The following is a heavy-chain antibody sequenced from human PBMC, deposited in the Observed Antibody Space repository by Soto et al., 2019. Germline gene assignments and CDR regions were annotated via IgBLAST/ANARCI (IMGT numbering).Heavy chain of an antibody. CDR1: GGSISSYY. CDR2: IYYSGST. Sequence: LSLTCTVPGGSISSYYWSWIRQPPGKGLEWIGYIYYSGSTNYNPSLKSRVTISVDTSKNQFSLKLSSVTAADTAVYYCARRYGGNFDYWGQGTLVTVSS. J-gene: IGHJ4*02. D-gene: IGHD3-16*01. CDR3: ARRYGGNFDY. V-gene: IGHV4-59*01.